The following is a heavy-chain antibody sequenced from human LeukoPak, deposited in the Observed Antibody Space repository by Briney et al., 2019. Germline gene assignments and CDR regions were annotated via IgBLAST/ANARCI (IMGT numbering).Heavy chain of an antibody. Sequence: GGSLRLSCAASGFSFSEHSMNWVRQAPGKGLEWVSNIRGSSSAMNYTDSVKGRFTISRDNAKNSLYLEMSSLRAEDTAVYYCARDRDWSFDYWGLGTLVSVSS. D-gene: IGHD3-9*01. CDR3: ARDRDWSFDY. CDR2: IRGSSSAM. CDR1: GFSFSEHS. J-gene: IGHJ4*02. V-gene: IGHV3-48*04.